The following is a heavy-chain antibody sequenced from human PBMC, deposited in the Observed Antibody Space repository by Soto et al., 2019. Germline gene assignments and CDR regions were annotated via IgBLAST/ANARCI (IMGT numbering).Heavy chain of an antibody. D-gene: IGHD1-7*01. CDR1: GDSVFSNSAA. J-gene: IGHJ6*03. V-gene: IGHV6-1*01. Sequence: SKTLSLTCAIPGDSVFSNSAAWNWIRLSPSRGLEWLARTYYRSRWYNDYAVSVRSRITVNPDTSKNQFSLQLTSVTPEDTAVYYCAGTTSHQWYYMDVWGKGTTVTVSS. CDR2: TYYRSRWYN. CDR3: AGTTSHQWYYMDV.